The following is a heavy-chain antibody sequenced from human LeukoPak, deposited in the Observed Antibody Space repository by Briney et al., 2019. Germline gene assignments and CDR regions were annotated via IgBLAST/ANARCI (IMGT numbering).Heavy chain of an antibody. CDR1: GGTFSSYA. V-gene: IGHV1-69*04. D-gene: IGHD6-19*01. CDR3: ARVGYSSGWYGSNY. Sequence: SAKVSCKASGGTFSSYAISWVRQAPGQGLEWMGRIIPILGIANYAQKSQGRVTITADKSTSTAYMELSSLRSEDTAVYYCARVGYSSGWYGSNYWGQGTLVTVSS. J-gene: IGHJ4*02. CDR2: IIPILGIA.